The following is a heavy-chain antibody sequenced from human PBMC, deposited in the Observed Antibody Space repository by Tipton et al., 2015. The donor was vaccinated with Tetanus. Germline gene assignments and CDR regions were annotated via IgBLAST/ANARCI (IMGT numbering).Heavy chain of an antibody. CDR2: IYDNGNT. D-gene: IGHD3-16*01. V-gene: IGHV4-31*03. CDR3: ARHHPPRGFAYGGLHP. J-gene: IGHJ5*02. Sequence: TLSLTCTVSGGTTATGGYSWNWIRQHPGKGLEWIGYIYDNGNTLYNPSLESRVSISIDASKTQFSLKLTSVTAADTAVYYCARHHPPRGFAYGGLHPWGQGTLVTVSS. CDR1: GGTTATGGYS.